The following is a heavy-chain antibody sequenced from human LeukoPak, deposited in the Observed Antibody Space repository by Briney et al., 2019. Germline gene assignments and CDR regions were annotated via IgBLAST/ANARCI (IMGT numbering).Heavy chain of an antibody. CDR1: GFTFSSYW. Sequence: GGSLRLSCAASGFTFSSYWMSWVRQAPGKGLEWVANIKQDGSEKYYVDSVKGRFTISRDNAKNSLYLQMNSLRAEDTAVYYCARDNGYCSGTSCYRGGYYYYGMDVWGQGTTVTVSS. V-gene: IGHV3-7*01. CDR2: IKQDGSEK. CDR3: ARDNGYCSGTSCYRGGYYYYGMDV. D-gene: IGHD2-2*01. J-gene: IGHJ6*02.